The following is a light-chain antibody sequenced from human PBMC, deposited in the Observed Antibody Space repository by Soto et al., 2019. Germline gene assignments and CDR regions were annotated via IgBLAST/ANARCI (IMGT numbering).Light chain of an antibody. J-gene: IGKJ4*01. V-gene: IGKV3-11*01. CDR1: HSVGTN. CDR2: YAS. CDR3: QQRNYWLS. Sequence: EFVLKQSPATLSLSQGQRATLSCRASHSVGTNLMWYQQKPGQPPRLLISYASNRATGIPGRFSGGGSGTDFTLTISSLEPEDFAVYYCQQRNYWLSFGGGTKVDIK.